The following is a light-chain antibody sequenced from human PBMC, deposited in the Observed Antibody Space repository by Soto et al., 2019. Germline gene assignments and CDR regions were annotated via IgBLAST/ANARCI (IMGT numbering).Light chain of an antibody. V-gene: IGLV1-51*01. Sequence: QSVLTQPPSLSAAPGQTVSISCSGSSSNVGINDVSWYQHVPGTAPRLLIYDSYKRPSGIPDRFSGSKSGMSATLGITGLQTGDEGDYYCATWDTSQRGVIFGGGTKLTVL. J-gene: IGLJ2*01. CDR1: SSNVGIND. CDR3: ATWDTSQRGVI. CDR2: DSY.